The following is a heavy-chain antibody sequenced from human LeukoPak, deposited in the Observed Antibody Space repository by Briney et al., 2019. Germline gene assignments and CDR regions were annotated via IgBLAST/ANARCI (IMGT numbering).Heavy chain of an antibody. CDR2: IIPIFGTA. CDR3: ARLGGSYHYYYYMDV. D-gene: IGHD1-26*01. V-gene: IGHV1-69*05. CDR1: GGTFSSYT. Sequence: ASVKVSCKASGGTFSSYTISWVRQAPGQGLEWMGRIIPIFGTANYAQKFQGRVTITTDESTSTAYMELSSLRSEDTAVYYCARLGGSYHYYYYMDVWGKGTTVTVSS. J-gene: IGHJ6*03.